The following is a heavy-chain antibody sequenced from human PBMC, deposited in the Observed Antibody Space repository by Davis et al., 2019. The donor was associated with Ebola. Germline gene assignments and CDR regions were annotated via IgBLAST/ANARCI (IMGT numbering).Heavy chain of an antibody. CDR2: IKQDGSEK. CDR1: GLTFSNHW. V-gene: IGHV3-7*03. Sequence: GESLKISCAASGLTFSNHWMSWVRQAPGKGLEWVADIKQDGSEKYYVDSVKGRFTISRDNSKNTLYLQMNTLRAEDTAVYHCARRYTCSGNYMDVWGKGTTVTVSS. D-gene: IGHD2-15*01. CDR3: ARRYTCSGNYMDV. J-gene: IGHJ6*03.